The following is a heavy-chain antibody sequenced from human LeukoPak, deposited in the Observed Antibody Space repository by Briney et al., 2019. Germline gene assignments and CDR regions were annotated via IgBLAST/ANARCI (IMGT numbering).Heavy chain of an antibody. Sequence: WIRQPPGKGLEWVGFIRSKAYGGTTEYAASVKGRFTISRDDSKSIAYLQMNSLKTEDTAVYYCTNSPLSGYHLEIWGQGTMVTVSS. J-gene: IGHJ3*02. CDR3: TNSPLSGYHLEI. CDR2: IRSKAYGGTT. V-gene: IGHV3-49*02. D-gene: IGHD3-22*01.